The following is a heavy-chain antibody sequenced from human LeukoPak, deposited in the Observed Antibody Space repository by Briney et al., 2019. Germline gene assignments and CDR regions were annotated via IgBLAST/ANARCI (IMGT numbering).Heavy chain of an antibody. CDR3: AQHLGYGCSGTRYVTY. CDR2: ISGNSEYT. Sequence: GGSLRLSCAAPGFTFGSYAMSWVRQAPGKGLEWVSAISGNSEYTYYADSVKGRFTISRDNSKRTLFLQMNSLRAEDTSVYHCAQHLGYGCSGTRYVTYWGQGTLVTVSS. V-gene: IGHV3-23*01. J-gene: IGHJ4*02. D-gene: IGHD2-15*01. CDR1: GFTFGSYA.